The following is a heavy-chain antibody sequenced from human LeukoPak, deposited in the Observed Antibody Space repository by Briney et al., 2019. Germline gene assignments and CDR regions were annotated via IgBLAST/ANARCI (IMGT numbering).Heavy chain of an antibody. Sequence: SQTLSLTCAISGDSVSGNSAAWNWIRQSPSSGLEWLGRTYYRSKWYNDYAVSVKSRITINPDTSKNQFSLQLDSVTPEDTAVYYCARVSYGYSSAYDYWGQGTLVTVSS. CDR1: GDSVSGNSAA. V-gene: IGHV6-1*01. D-gene: IGHD5-18*01. CDR2: TYYRSKWYN. CDR3: ARVSYGYSSAYDY. J-gene: IGHJ4*02.